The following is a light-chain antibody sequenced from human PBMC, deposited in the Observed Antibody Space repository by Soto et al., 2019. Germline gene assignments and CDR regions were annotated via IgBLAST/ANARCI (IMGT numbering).Light chain of an antibody. CDR2: GAS. V-gene: IGKV3-15*01. CDR3: QQYGGSPIT. Sequence: EIALNQTPATLSVSTRSRATLSCIASPSVSSGLTWNQQTPGQATRLLMYGASTRATGIPVRFSGSGSGTDFTLTITRLEPEDFAVYYCQQYGGSPITFGLGTRLEIK. CDR1: PSVSSG. J-gene: IGKJ5*01.